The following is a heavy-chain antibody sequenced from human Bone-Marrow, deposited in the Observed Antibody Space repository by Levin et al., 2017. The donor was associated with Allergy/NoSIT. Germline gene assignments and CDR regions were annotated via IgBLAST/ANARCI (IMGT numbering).Heavy chain of an antibody. Sequence: ASVKVSCKASGYTFTGYYMHWVRQAPGQGLEWMGRINPNSGGTNYAQKFQGRVTMTRDTSISTAYMELSRLRSDDTAVYYCARDRYDFWSGYASYYMDVWGKGTTVTVSS. CDR1: GYTFTGYY. CDR3: ARDRYDFWSGYASYYMDV. V-gene: IGHV1-2*06. J-gene: IGHJ6*03. D-gene: IGHD3-3*01. CDR2: INPNSGGT.